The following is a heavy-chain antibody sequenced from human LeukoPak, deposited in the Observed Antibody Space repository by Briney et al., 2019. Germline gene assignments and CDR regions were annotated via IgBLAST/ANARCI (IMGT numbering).Heavy chain of an antibody. CDR3: AKDSRGGSGSYFARRAFDY. CDR1: GFTFSSYA. Sequence: GSLRLSCAASGFTFSSYAMHWVRQAPGKGLEYVSAISSNGGSTYYANSVKGRFTISRDNSKNTLYLQMGSLRAEDMAVYYCAKDSRGGSGSYFARRAFDYWGQGTLVTVSS. CDR2: ISSNGGST. J-gene: IGHJ4*02. D-gene: IGHD3-10*01. V-gene: IGHV3-64*01.